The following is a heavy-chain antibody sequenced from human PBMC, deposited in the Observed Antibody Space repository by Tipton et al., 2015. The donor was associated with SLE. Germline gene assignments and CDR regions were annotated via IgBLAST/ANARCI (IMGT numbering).Heavy chain of an antibody. CDR1: GYSINTGSY. V-gene: IGHV4-38-2*01. J-gene: IGHJ3*02. CDR2: MYNTGST. D-gene: IGHD3-9*01. Sequence: TLSLTCAVSGYSINTGSYWGWIRQPPGKGLEWIWSMYNTGSTFYNPSLTSRVTISLDLSNNEFSLRLTAVTAADTAVYYCATSFIYTDWGAFQIWGQGTVVTVSS. CDR3: ATSFIYTDWGAFQI.